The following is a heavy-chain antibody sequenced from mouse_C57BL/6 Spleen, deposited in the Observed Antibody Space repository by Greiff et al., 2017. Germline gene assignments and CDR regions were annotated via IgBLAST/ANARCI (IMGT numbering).Heavy chain of an antibody. CDR2: IYPGSGNT. V-gene: IGHV1-66*01. Sequence: QVQLKQSGPELVKPGASVKISCKASGYSFTSYYIHWVKQRPGQGLEWIGWIYPGSGNTKYNEKFKGKATLTADTSSSTAYMQLSSLTSEDSAVYYCARGEELDWYFDVWGTGTTVTVSS. J-gene: IGHJ1*03. CDR3: ARGEELDWYFDV. CDR1: GYSFTSYY. D-gene: IGHD4-1*01.